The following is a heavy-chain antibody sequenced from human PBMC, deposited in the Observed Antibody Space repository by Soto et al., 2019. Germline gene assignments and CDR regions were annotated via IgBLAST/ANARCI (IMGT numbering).Heavy chain of an antibody. J-gene: IGHJ4*02. D-gene: IGHD2-2*01. CDR3: ARLYCSSTSCQRLAGATTMVDY. V-gene: IGHV3-23*01. CDR1: GFTFSSYA. CDR2: ISGSGGST. Sequence: GGSLRLSCAASGFTFSSYAMSWVRQAPGKGLEWVSAISGSGGSTYYADSVKGRFTISRDNSKNTLYLQMNSLRSDDTAVYYCARLYCSSTSCQRLAGATTMVDYWGQGTLVTVSS.